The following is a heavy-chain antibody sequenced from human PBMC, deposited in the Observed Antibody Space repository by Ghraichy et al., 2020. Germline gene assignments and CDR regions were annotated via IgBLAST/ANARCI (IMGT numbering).Heavy chain of an antibody. CDR3: ARDSRRLGATNRPYYYYGMDV. CDR1: GGSVNSYY. J-gene: IGHJ6*02. D-gene: IGHD1-26*01. V-gene: IGHV4-59*02. Sequence: SQTLSLTCSVSGGSVNSYYWSWILQPPGKGLEWIGYVFYMGNTNYNPSLESRVTISMDTSKNQISLKLKSVTAADTAVYFCARDSRRLGATNRPYYYYGMDVWGQGSTVSVSS. CDR2: VFYMGNT.